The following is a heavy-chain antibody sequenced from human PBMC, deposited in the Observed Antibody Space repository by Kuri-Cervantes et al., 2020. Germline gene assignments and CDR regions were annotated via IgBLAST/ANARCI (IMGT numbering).Heavy chain of an antibody. Sequence: ASVKVSCKASGYTFTYRYLHWVRQATGQGLEWMGWMNPNSGNTGYAQKFQGRVSMTRNTSISTAYMELSSLRSEDTAVYYCARGTFLGYYYMDVWGKGTTVTVSS. CDR2: MNPNSGNT. CDR3: ARGTFLGYYYMDV. J-gene: IGHJ6*03. CDR1: GYTFTYRY. D-gene: IGHD2-21*01. V-gene: IGHV1-8*02.